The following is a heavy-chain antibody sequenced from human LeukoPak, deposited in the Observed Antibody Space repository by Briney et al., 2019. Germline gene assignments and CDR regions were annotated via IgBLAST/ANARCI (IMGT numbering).Heavy chain of an antibody. D-gene: IGHD2-15*01. V-gene: IGHV1-8*01. J-gene: IGHJ4*02. Sequence: ASEKVSCKASGYTFTSYDINWVRQATGQGLEWMGWMNPNSGNTGYAQKFQGRVTMTRNTSISTAYMELSSLRSEDTAVYYCARIGSRCSGGSCYSSPFDYWGQGTLVTVSS. CDR3: ARIGSRCSGGSCYSSPFDY. CDR1: GYTFTSYD. CDR2: MNPNSGNT.